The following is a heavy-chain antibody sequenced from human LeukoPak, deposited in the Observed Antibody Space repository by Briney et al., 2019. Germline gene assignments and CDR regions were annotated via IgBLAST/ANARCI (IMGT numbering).Heavy chain of an antibody. J-gene: IGHJ6*02. CDR3: AKVIVGASTVEYYYYGMDV. Sequence: GGSLRLSCAASGFTFDEYAMHWVRQAPGKGLDWVSVISGDGGSTYYADSVKGRFTISRDNSKNSLYLQMNSLRTEDTALYFCAKVIVGASTVEYYYYGMDVWGQGTTVTVSS. CDR2: ISGDGGST. D-gene: IGHD1-26*01. V-gene: IGHV3-43*02. CDR1: GFTFDEYA.